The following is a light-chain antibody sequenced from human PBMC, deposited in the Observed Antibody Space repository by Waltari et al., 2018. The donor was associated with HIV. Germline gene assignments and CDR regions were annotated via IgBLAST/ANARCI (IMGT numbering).Light chain of an antibody. CDR3: QQYDSWPPLT. Sequence: EIVMTQSPATLSVSPGERATISCRASQSLSTNLAWYQQKPGQAPRLLIYGASTRATGIPARFSGSGSGTEFTLTISSLQSEDFAVYYCQQYDSWPPLTFGGGTKVEIK. V-gene: IGKV3-15*01. J-gene: IGKJ4*01. CDR2: GAS. CDR1: QSLSTN.